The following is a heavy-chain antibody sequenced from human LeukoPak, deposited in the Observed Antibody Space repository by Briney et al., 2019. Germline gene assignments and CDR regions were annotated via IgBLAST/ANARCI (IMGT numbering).Heavy chain of an antibody. CDR2: IYTSGST. Sequence: PSETLSLTCTVSGGSISSYYWSWIRQPAGKGLEWIGRIYTSGSTNYNPSLKSRVTMSVDTSKNQFSLKLSSVTAADTAVYYCARAYGLVGLRYFDWLDAFDIWGQGTMVTISS. D-gene: IGHD3-9*01. CDR1: GGSISSYY. CDR3: ARAYGLVGLRYFDWLDAFDI. V-gene: IGHV4-4*07. J-gene: IGHJ3*02.